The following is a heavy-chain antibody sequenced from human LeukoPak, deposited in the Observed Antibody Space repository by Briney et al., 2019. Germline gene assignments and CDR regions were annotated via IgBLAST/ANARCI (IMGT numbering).Heavy chain of an antibody. V-gene: IGHV3-9*01. D-gene: IGHD3-22*01. CDR2: ISWNSGSI. CDR1: GFTFDDYA. CDR3: AKDAVDYDSSGYYRDAFDI. J-gene: IGHJ3*02. Sequence: PGGSLRLSCAASGFTFDDYAMHWVRHAPGKGLEWVSGISWNSGSIGYADSVKGRFTISRDNAKNSLYLQMNSLRAEDTALYYCAKDAVDYDSSGYYRDAFDIWGQGTMVTVSS.